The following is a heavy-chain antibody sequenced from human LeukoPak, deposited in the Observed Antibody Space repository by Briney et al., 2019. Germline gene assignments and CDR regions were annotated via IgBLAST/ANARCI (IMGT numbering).Heavy chain of an antibody. Sequence: GRSLGLSCAASGFTFDDYAMHWVRQAPGKGLEWVSAISGSGGSTYYADSVKGRFTISRDNSKNTLYLQMNSLRAEDTAVYYCANQLWFGEFHRFDYWGQGTLVTVSS. J-gene: IGHJ4*02. V-gene: IGHV3-23*01. CDR1: GFTFDDYA. CDR2: ISGSGGST. D-gene: IGHD3-10*01. CDR3: ANQLWFGEFHRFDY.